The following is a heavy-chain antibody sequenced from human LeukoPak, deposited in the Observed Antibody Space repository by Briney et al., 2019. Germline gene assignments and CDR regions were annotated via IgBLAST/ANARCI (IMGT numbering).Heavy chain of an antibody. J-gene: IGHJ3*02. CDR2: IIPIFGTA. CDR1: GYTFTNYG. D-gene: IGHD3-22*01. V-gene: IGHV1-69*13. Sequence: ASVKVSCKASGYTFTNYGISWVRQAPGQGLEWMGGIIPIFGTANYAQKFQGRVTINADESTSTAYMELSSLRSEDTAVYYCAREGHDSHDAFDIWGQGTMVTVSS. CDR3: AREGHDSHDAFDI.